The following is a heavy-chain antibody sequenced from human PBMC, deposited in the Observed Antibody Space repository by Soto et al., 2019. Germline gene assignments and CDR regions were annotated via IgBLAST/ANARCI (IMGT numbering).Heavy chain of an antibody. D-gene: IGHD3-3*01. Sequence: GESLKISCKGSGYSFTSYWIGWVRQMPGKGLEWMGIIYPGDSDTRYSPSFQGQVTISADKSISTAYLQWSSLKASDTAMYYCARSHKVSSRYDFWSGYPGSYYYYYMDVWGKGTTVTVSS. CDR1: GYSFTSYW. CDR3: ARSHKVSSRYDFWSGYPGSYYYYYMDV. CDR2: IYPGDSDT. J-gene: IGHJ6*03. V-gene: IGHV5-51*01.